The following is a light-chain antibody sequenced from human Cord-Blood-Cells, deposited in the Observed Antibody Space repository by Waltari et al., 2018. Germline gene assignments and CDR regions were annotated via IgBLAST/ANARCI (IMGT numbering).Light chain of an antibody. CDR1: SSDVGSYTL. J-gene: IGLJ3*02. Sequence: QSALTQPASVSGSPGQSITISCTGTSSDVGSYTLFPWYQQHPGKAPKLMIYEVSKRPSGVSNRFSGSKSGNTASLTISGLQAEDEADYYCCSYAGSSTWVFGGGTKLTVL. V-gene: IGLV2-23*02. CDR2: EVS. CDR3: CSYAGSSTWV.